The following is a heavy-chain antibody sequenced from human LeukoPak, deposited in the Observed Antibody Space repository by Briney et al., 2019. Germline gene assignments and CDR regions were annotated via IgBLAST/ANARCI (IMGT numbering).Heavy chain of an antibody. CDR3: ARRYCSSTSCYAGSDY. J-gene: IGHJ4*02. Sequence: GESLKISCKGSGYNFTSYWIGWVRQMPGKGLEWMGIIYPGDSDTRYSPSFQGQVIISADKSISTAYLQWSSLKASDTAMYYCARRYCSSTSCYAGSDYWGQGTLATVSS. CDR1: GYNFTSYW. V-gene: IGHV5-51*01. CDR2: IYPGDSDT. D-gene: IGHD2-2*01.